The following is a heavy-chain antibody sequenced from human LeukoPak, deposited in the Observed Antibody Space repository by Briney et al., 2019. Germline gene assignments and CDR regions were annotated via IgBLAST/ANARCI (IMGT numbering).Heavy chain of an antibody. CDR3: ARGLDGSFDY. CDR1: GFTFSSYW. V-gene: IGHV3-74*01. Sequence: GGSLRLSCAASGFTFSSYWMHWVRQAPGKGLVWVSRIYTDGSSTSYADSVKGRFTISRDNAKNTLYLQMNSLRDEDTAVYYCARGLDGSFDYWGLGTLVTVSS. J-gene: IGHJ4*02. CDR2: IYTDGSST. D-gene: IGHD1-14*01.